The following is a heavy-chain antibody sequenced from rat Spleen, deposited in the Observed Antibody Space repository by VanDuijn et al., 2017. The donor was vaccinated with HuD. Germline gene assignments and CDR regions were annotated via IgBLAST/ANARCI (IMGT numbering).Heavy chain of an antibody. V-gene: IGHV2-13*01. CDR3: ARVGITTVVGDY. J-gene: IGHJ2*01. D-gene: IGHD1-1*01. CDR1: GFSLSSYG. Sequence: QVQLKESGPGLVQPSQTLSLTCTVSGFSLSSYGVIWVRQPPGKGLEWMGVKWGNGNTNYNSALKSRQSISRDTSKSQVYLKMNSLQTEGTATYYCARVGITTVVGDYWCQGLMFTVSS. CDR2: KWGNGNT.